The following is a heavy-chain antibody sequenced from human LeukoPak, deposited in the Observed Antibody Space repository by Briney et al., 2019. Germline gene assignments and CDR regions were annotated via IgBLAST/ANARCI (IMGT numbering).Heavy chain of an antibody. CDR2: ISSSSNYI. J-gene: IGHJ4*02. D-gene: IGHD2-2*01. V-gene: IGHV3-21*01. CDR3: VLGYCSSTTCPGY. CDR1: GFTFSSYG. Sequence: PGRSLRLSCAASGFTFSSYGMHWVRQAPGKGLEWVSSISSSSNYIYYADSVKGRFTISRDNAKNSLFLQMNSLRAEDTAVYYCVLGYCSSTTCPGYWGQGTLVTVSS.